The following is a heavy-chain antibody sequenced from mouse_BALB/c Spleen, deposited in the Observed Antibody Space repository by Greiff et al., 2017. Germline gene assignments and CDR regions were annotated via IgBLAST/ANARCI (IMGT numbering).Heavy chain of an antibody. D-gene: IGHD2-14*01. Sequence: EVQLQQSGAELVKPGASVKMSCTASGFNFKDSYMHWVKQRPEQGLEWIGRIDPANGNTKYDPKFQGKATITADTSSNTAYLQLSSLTYEDTAVYYCARYYRYDRSFDYWGQGTTLTVSS. J-gene: IGHJ2*01. CDR3: ARYYRYDRSFDY. CDR2: IDPANGNT. V-gene: IGHV14-3*02. CDR1: GFNFKDSY.